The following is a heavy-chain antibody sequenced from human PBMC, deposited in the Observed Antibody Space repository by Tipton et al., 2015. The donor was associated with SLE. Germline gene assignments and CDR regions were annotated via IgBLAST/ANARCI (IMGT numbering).Heavy chain of an antibody. J-gene: IGHJ6*03. Sequence: TLSLTCAVSGGSFSGYAWSWVRQPPGKGLEWIGEVSHSRSTNYNPSLKSRGPISLDTSNNQFSLRLSSVTAADTAVYYCVRAVSGYFNFCYMDVWGRGTTVTISS. CDR3: VRAVSGYFNFCYMDV. CDR1: GGSFSGYA. V-gene: IGHV4-34*01. CDR2: VSHSRST. D-gene: IGHD3-3*01.